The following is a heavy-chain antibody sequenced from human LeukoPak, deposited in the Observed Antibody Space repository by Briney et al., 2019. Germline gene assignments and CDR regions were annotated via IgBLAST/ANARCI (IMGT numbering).Heavy chain of an antibody. V-gene: IGHV4-4*07. CDR3: ARFSYYDSSGYYWFDP. Sequence: SETLSLTCTVSGGSISSYYWSWIRQPAGKGLEWIGRIYTSGSTNYNPSLKSRVTMSVDTSKNQFSLKLSSVTAADTAVYYCARFSYYDSSGYYWFDPWGQGTLVTVSS. CDR1: GGSISSYY. D-gene: IGHD3-22*01. CDR2: IYTSGST. J-gene: IGHJ5*02.